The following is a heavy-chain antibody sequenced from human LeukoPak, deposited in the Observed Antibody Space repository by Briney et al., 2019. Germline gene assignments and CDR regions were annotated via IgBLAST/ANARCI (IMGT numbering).Heavy chain of an antibody. CDR2: INTYNGNT. Sequence: ASVKVSCKASGYTFTRYGISWVRQAPGQGLEWMGWINTYNGNTNYAQKLQGRVTMTTDTSTSTAYMELRSLRSDDTAVYYCATEGRYYYYYMDVWGKGTTVTISS. J-gene: IGHJ6*03. CDR1: GYTFTRYG. CDR3: ATEGRYYYYYMDV. V-gene: IGHV1-18*01.